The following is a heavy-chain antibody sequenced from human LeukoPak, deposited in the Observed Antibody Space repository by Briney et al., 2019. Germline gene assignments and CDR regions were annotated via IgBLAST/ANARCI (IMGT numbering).Heavy chain of an antibody. V-gene: IGHV4-4*07. CDR3: ARDKFGVVIGAYYFDY. CDR1: GGSISSYY. D-gene: IGHD3-3*01. J-gene: IGHJ4*02. CDR2: IYTSGST. Sequence: SETLSLTCTVSGGSISSYYWSWIRQPAGKGLEWIGRIYTSGSTNYNPSLKSRVTMSVDTSKNQFSLKLSSVTAADTAVYYCARDKFGVVIGAYYFDYWGQGTLVTVSS.